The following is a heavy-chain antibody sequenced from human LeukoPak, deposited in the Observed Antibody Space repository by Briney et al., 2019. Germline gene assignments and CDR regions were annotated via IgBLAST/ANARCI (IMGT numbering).Heavy chain of an antibody. D-gene: IGHD1-26*01. CDR3: ARGGPKVGATSPFDY. CDR2: INPNSGGT. V-gene: IGHV1-2*02. J-gene: IGHJ4*02. Sequence: GASVKVSCKASGYTFTGYYMHWVRQAPGQGLEWMGWINPNSGGTNYAQKFQGRVTMTRDTSISTAYMELSRLRSDDTAVYYCARGGPKVGATSPFDYWGQGTLVTVSS. CDR1: GYTFTGYY.